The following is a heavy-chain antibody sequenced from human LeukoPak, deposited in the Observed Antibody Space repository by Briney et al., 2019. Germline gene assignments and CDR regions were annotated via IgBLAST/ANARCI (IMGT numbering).Heavy chain of an antibody. CDR1: GFTFSSYE. CDR3: GRLSDALDY. J-gene: IGHJ4*02. Sequence: GGSLRLSCAASGFTFSSYEMNWVRQAPGKGLEWVSFIGSSGATIYYADSVKGRFTISRDNAKNSLYLQMNSLRAEDTAVYYCGRLSDALDYWGQGTLVTVSS. CDR2: IGSSGATI. V-gene: IGHV3-48*03. D-gene: IGHD2-21*02.